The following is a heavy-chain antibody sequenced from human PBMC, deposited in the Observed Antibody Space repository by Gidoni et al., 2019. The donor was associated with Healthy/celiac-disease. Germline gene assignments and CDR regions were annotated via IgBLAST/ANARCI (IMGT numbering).Heavy chain of an antibody. Sequence: QVQLQESGPGLVKPSETLSLTCTVSGGSISSYYWSWIRQPPGKGLEWIGYIYYSGSTNYNPSLKSRVTISVDTSKNQFSLKLSSVTAADTAVYYCARASGLGWFDPWGQGTLVTVSS. CDR2: IYYSGST. J-gene: IGHJ5*02. D-gene: IGHD3-10*01. CDR1: GGSISSYY. V-gene: IGHV4-59*01. CDR3: ARASGLGWFDP.